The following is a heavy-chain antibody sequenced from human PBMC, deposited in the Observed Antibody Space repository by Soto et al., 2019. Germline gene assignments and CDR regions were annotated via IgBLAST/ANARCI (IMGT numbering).Heavy chain of an antibody. J-gene: IGHJ6*01. CDR1: GFTFSNYG. CDR2: ISYDGSDK. CDR3: ANVRAYSYVSVSVAV. D-gene: IGHD5-18*01. Sequence: QVQLVESGGGVVQPGRSLRLSCAASGFTFSNYGMHWVRQAPGKGLEWVAVISYDGSDKYYADSVKGRFTISRDNSKNTVFLQMNSLRGEDTDVYYCANVRAYSYVSVSVAVW. V-gene: IGHV3-30*18.